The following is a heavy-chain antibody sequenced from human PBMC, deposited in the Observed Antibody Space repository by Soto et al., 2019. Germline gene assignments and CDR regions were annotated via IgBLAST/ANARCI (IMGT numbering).Heavy chain of an antibody. V-gene: IGHV3-23*01. J-gene: IGHJ6*02. D-gene: IGHD6-19*01. CDR1: GFTFSSYA. CDR2: ISGSGGST. Sequence: PGGSLRLSCAASGFTFSSYAMSWVRQAPGKGLEWVSAISGSGGSTYYADSVKGRFTISRDNSKNTLYLQMNSLRAEDTAVYYCAKGAVAYKYYYYYYYGMDVWGQGTTVTVSS. CDR3: AKGAVAYKYYYYYYYGMDV.